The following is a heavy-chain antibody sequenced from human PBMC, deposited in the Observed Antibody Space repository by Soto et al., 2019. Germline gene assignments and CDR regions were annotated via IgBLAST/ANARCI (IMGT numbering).Heavy chain of an antibody. CDR1: GFTFSSYG. J-gene: IGHJ6*02. V-gene: IGHV3-33*01. CDR3: ARDNTLVEGMYV. CDR2: IWYDGSNK. Sequence: QVQLVESGGGVVQPGRSLRLSCAASGFTFSSYGMHWVRQAPGKGLEWVAVIWYDGSNKYYADSVKGRFTISRDNSKNPLYLQMNSLRAEDAAVYYCARDNTLVEGMYVWGRGTTVTVSS. D-gene: IGHD2-2*02.